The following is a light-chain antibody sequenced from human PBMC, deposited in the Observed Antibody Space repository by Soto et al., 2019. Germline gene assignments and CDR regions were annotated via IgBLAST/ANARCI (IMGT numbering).Light chain of an antibody. J-gene: IGLJ2*01. CDR3: HFYDSSPSGSVV. Sequence: QSVLTQPPSVSGAPGQRVILSCTGSSSNIGAGYDVHWYQQFPGTAPRLLIYDNSHPPSGVPDRFSGSKSGTSASLAITGLQGEDEADYYCHFYDSSPSGSVVFGGGTKLTVL. CDR2: DNS. CDR1: SSNIGAGYD. V-gene: IGLV1-40*01.